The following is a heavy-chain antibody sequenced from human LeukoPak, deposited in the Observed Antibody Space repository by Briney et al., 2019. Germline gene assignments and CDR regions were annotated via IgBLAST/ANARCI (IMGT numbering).Heavy chain of an antibody. V-gene: IGHV5-51*01. CDR3: ARRDSSGWYPGAFDI. J-gene: IGHJ3*02. CDR1: GYSVTSYW. Sequence: GESLKISCKGSGYSVTSYWIGWVRQMHGKVLEWMGIIYPGDSDTRYSPSFQGPVTISADKSISTAYLQWSSLKASDTAMYYCARRDSSGWYPGAFDIWGQGTMVTVSS. D-gene: IGHD6-19*01. CDR2: IYPGDSDT.